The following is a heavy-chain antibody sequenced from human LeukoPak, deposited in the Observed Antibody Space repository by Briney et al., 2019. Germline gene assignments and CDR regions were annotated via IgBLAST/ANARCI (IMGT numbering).Heavy chain of an antibody. D-gene: IGHD4-17*01. CDR1: GFTFSSYD. V-gene: IGHV3-13*01. CDR3: ARRAYYGYFDY. CDR2: IGTAGDT. Sequence: GGSLRLSCAASGFTFSSYDMHWVRQATGKGLEWVSAIGTAGDTYYPGSVKGRFTISRENAKNSLYLQMNSLRAGDTAVYYCARRAYYGYFDYWGQGTLVTVSS. J-gene: IGHJ4*02.